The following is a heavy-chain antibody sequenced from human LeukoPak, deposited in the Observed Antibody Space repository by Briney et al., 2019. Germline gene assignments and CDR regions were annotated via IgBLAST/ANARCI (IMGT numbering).Heavy chain of an antibody. CDR3: ATGAGIAVVIYY. CDR1: AGSVSSSSYY. V-gene: IGHV4-39*01. Sequence: SETLSLTCSVSAGSVSSSSYYWGWIRQPPGKGLEWIGSIYYSGSTYYNPSLKSRVTISADTSKNKLSLNPSPVTAADTAVYYCATGAGIAVVIYYWGQGTLVTVSS. J-gene: IGHJ4*02. D-gene: IGHD3-22*01. CDR2: IYYSGST.